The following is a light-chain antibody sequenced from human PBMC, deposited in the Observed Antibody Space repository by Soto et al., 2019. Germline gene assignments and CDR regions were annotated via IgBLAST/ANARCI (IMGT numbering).Light chain of an antibody. Sequence: QSALTQPASVSGSPGQSITISCTGTSSDVGGYNYVSWYQQHPAKAPKLMIYDVSNRPLGVSNRFSGSKSGNTASLTISGLQAEDEADYYCSSYTSSSTLVFGGGTKLTVL. CDR2: DVS. CDR3: SSYTSSSTLV. J-gene: IGLJ2*01. CDR1: SSDVGGYNY. V-gene: IGLV2-14*01.